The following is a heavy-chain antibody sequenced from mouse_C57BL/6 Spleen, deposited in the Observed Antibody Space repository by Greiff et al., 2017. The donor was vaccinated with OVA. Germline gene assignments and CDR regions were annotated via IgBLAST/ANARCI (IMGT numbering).Heavy chain of an antibody. CDR1: GYTFTSYW. CDR3: APRANWDLDWYFDV. J-gene: IGHJ1*03. V-gene: IGHV1-50*01. D-gene: IGHD4-1*01. Sequence: QVQLQQPGAELVKPGASVKLSCKASGYTFTSYWMQWVKQRPGQGLEWIGEIDPSDSYTNYNQKFKGKATLTVDTSSSTAYMQRSSLTSEDSAVYYCAPRANWDLDWYFDVWGTGTTVTVSS. CDR2: IDPSDSYT.